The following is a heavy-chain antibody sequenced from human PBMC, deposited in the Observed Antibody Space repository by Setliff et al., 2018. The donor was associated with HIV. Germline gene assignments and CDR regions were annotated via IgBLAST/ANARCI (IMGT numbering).Heavy chain of an antibody. V-gene: IGHV1-69*13. D-gene: IGHD3-3*01. CDR2: IIPMYRAA. CDR3: ARTHYNFNLLEYYYYYYMDV. Sequence: ASVKVSCKASGYTFTSYGISWVRQAPGQGLEWMGGIIPMYRAANYAQKFQGRVTITADESTSTAYMELSRLRSDDTAVYYCARTHYNFNLLEYYYYYYMDVWGKGTTVTVSS. J-gene: IGHJ6*03. CDR1: GYTFTSYG.